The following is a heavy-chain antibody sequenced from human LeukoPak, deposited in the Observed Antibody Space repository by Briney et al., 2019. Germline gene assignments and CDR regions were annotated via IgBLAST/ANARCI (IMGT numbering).Heavy chain of an antibody. J-gene: IGHJ6*03. D-gene: IGHD5-18*01. Sequence: GESLKISCKGSGYSFTSYWIGWVRQMPGKGLEWMGIIYPGDSDTRYSPSFQGQVTISADKSISPAYLQSRSLKASDTAMYYCARHEGGYSYEEQTYYYYMDVWGKGTTVTVSS. CDR3: ARHEGGYSYEEQTYYYYMDV. CDR1: GYSFTSYW. CDR2: IYPGDSDT. V-gene: IGHV5-51*01.